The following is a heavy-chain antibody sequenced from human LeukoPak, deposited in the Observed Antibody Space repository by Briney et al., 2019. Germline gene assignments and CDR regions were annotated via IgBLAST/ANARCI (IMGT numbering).Heavy chain of an antibody. Sequence: SKTLSLTCTVSGGSISSYYWSWIRQPPGKGLEWIGYIYYSGSTNYNPSLKSRVTISVDTSKNQFSLRLSSVTAADTAVYSCARNYYDSSGYYDDWYFDLWGRGTLVTVSS. CDR1: GGSISSYY. CDR2: IYYSGST. D-gene: IGHD3-22*01. CDR3: ARNYYDSSGYYDDWYFDL. V-gene: IGHV4-59*01. J-gene: IGHJ2*01.